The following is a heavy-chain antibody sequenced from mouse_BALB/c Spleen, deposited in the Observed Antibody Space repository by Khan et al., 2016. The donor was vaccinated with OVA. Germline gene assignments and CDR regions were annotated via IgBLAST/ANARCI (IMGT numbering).Heavy chain of an antibody. V-gene: IGHV3-2*02. CDR3: ARNDSIEY. D-gene: IGHD1-1*01. CDR1: GYSITSGYV. CDR2: LSYSGST. J-gene: IGHJ2*01. Sequence: VQLVETGPGLVKPSQSLSLTCTVTGYSITSGYVRYCIRQFPGNQLEWMGYLSYSGSTNYNPSLNSRIFITRDTSKNQFFLQLNSVTTEDRATYYYARNDSIEYWGQGTTLTVSS.